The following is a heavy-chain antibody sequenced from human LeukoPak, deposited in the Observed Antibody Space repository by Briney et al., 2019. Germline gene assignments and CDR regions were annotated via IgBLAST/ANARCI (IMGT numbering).Heavy chain of an antibody. V-gene: IGHV4-34*01. D-gene: IGHD3-16*01. CDR3: ARVGGVWFDP. CDR2: ISHSGST. J-gene: IGHJ5*02. CDR1: GGSFSGYY. Sequence: SSETLSLTCAVYGGSFSGYYWSWIRQPPGKGLEWIGEISHSGSTDYNPSLKSRVTISVDTSKNQFSLKLSSVTAADTAVYYCARVGGVWFDPWGQGTLVTVSS.